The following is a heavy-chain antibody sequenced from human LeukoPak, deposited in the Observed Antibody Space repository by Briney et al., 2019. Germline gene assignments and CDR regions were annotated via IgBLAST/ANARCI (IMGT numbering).Heavy chain of an antibody. V-gene: IGHV3-30*02. CDR2: IRSDGSHN. D-gene: IGHD5-12*01. CDR1: GFTFNIYG. Sequence: GGSLRLSCAASGFTFNIYGMHWVRQAPGKGLEWVAVIRSDGSHNIYAESVRGRFTISRDNSRNTLFLQVNSLRGGDTAVYYCAKDPPRGNDFTWFDPWGQGTLVTVSS. J-gene: IGHJ5*02. CDR3: AKDPPRGNDFTWFDP.